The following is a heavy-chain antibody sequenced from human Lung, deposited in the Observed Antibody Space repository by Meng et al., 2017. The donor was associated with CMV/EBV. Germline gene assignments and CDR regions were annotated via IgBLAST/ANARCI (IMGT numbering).Heavy chain of an antibody. D-gene: IGHD6-25*01. V-gene: IGHV1-69*04. CDR1: GGTFSSYT. CDR2: IIPILGIA. Sequence: SSVNVSCKASGGTFSSYTISWVRQAPGQGLEWMGRIIPILGIANYAQKFQGRVTITADESTSTAYKELSSLRTEDTAVYYCARDCAAVAKETSDAFEIWGQGTMVTVSS. CDR3: ARDCAAVAKETSDAFEI. J-gene: IGHJ3*02.